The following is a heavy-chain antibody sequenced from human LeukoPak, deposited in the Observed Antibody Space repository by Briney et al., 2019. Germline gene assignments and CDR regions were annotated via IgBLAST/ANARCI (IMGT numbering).Heavy chain of an antibody. J-gene: IGHJ4*02. Sequence: GSLRLSCAASGFTFSSYAMHWVRQAPGKGLEWVAVISYDGSNKYYADSVKGRFAISRDNSKNTLYLQMNSLRAEDTAVYYCAREFGHPGGYSYQDYWGQGTLVTVSS. CDR2: ISYDGSNK. V-gene: IGHV3-30*09. CDR1: GFTFSSYA. CDR3: AREFGHPGGYSYQDY. D-gene: IGHD5-18*01.